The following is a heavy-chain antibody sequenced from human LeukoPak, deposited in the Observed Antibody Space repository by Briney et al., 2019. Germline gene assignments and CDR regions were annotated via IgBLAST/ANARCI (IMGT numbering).Heavy chain of an antibody. CDR2: ISYDGSNK. Sequence: GRSPRLSCAASGFAFSSYAMHWVRQAPGKGLEWVAVISYDGSNKYYADSVKGRFTISRDNSKNTLYLQMNSLRAEDTAVYYCARDLPAYYDFWSGYFPSLNYYYYGMDVWGQGTTVTVSS. CDR3: ARDLPAYYDFWSGYFPSLNYYYYGMDV. V-gene: IGHV3-30-3*01. CDR1: GFAFSSYA. J-gene: IGHJ6*02. D-gene: IGHD3-3*01.